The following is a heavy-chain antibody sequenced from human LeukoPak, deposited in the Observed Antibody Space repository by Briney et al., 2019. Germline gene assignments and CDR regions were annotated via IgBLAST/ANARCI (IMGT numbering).Heavy chain of an antibody. CDR2: INPNSGGT. J-gene: IGHJ6*02. V-gene: IGHV1-2*02. Sequence: ASVKVSCKASGYTFTGYYMHWVRRAPGQVLEWMGWINPNSGGTNYAQKFQGRVTMTRDTSISTAYMELSRLRSDDTAVYYCTRDIVVVAAAIAGMDVWGQGTTVTVSS. CDR1: GYTFTGYY. D-gene: IGHD2-2*02. CDR3: TRDIVVVAAAIAGMDV.